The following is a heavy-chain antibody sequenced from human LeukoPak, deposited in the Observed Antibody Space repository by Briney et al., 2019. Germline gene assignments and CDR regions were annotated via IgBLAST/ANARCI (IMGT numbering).Heavy chain of an antibody. CDR1: GISFSSYW. V-gene: IGHV3-7*01. CDR3: ASSHDSSGND. J-gene: IGHJ4*02. Sequence: GGSLRLSCVASGISFSSYWMAWVRQAPGKELEWVANIKYDGSHKFYADSVKGRFTISKDNAKNSLFLEMNSLRADDTAVYFCASSHDSSGNDWGQGTLVTVSS. D-gene: IGHD3-22*01. CDR2: IKYDGSHK.